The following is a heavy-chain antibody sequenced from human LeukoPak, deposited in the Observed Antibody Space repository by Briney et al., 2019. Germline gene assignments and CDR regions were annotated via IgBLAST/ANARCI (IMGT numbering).Heavy chain of an antibody. CDR3: ARGRWLRYYFDY. CDR2: INNRGTT. Sequence: PSETLSLTCAVSGGSLSPHYWSWVRRPLGKGLEWIGEINNRGTTNYSPSLRGRATISVDTSKNQFSLRLTSVTAADTAVYYCARGRWLRYYFDYWGQGTLVTVSS. J-gene: IGHJ4*02. CDR1: GGSLSPHY. V-gene: IGHV4-34*01. D-gene: IGHD5-12*01.